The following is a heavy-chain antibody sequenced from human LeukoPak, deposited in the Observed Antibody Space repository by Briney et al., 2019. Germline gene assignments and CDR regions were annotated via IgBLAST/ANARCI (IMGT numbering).Heavy chain of an antibody. CDR1: GYTFTYYA. V-gene: IGHV7-4-1*02. D-gene: IGHD3-22*01. CDR2: INTNTGNP. CDR3: ARGHYYDSSGYYWETDY. J-gene: IGHJ4*02. Sequence: ASVKVSCKASGYTFTYYAMNWVRQAPGQGLEWMGWINTNTGNPTYAQGFTGRFVISLDTSVSTAYLQISSPKAEDTAVYYCARGHYYDSSGYYWETDYWGQGTLVTVSS.